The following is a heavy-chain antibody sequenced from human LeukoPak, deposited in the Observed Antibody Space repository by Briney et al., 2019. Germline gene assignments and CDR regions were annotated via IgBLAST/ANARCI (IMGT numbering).Heavy chain of an antibody. CDR3: ARGGRGWLVLNIDYYYYMDV. J-gene: IGHJ6*03. CDR2: ISGSGGST. D-gene: IGHD6-19*01. CDR1: GFTFSSYA. V-gene: IGHV3-23*01. Sequence: GGSLRLSCAASGFTFSSYAMSWVRQAPGKGLEWVSAISGSGGSTYYADSVKGRFTISRDNSKNTLYLQMNSLRAEDTAVYYCARGGRGWLVLNIDYYYYMDVWGKGTTVTVSS.